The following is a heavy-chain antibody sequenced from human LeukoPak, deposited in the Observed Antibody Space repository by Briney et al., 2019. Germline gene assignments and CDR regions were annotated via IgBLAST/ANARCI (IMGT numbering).Heavy chain of an antibody. CDR1: GGSISSGGYY. V-gene: IGHV4-30-2*01. Sequence: SETLSLTCTVSGGSISSGGYYWSWIRQPPGKGLEWIGYIYHSGSTYYDPSLKSRVTISVDRSKNQFSLKLSSVTAADTAVYYCARETARQGVRYFDYWGQGTLVTVSS. D-gene: IGHD6-6*01. J-gene: IGHJ4*02. CDR2: IYHSGST. CDR3: ARETARQGVRYFDY.